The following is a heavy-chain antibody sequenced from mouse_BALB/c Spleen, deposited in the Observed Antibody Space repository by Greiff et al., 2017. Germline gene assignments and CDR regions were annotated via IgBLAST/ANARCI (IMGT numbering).Heavy chain of an antibody. V-gene: IGHV3-2*02. J-gene: IGHJ3*01. CDR3: ARAYYRYDGPY. CDR2: ISYSGST. Sequence: EVQGVESGPGLVKPSQSLSLTCTVTGYSITSDYAWNWIRQFPGNKLEWMGYISYSGSTSYNPSLKSRISITRDTSKNQFFLQLNSVTTEDTATYYCARAYYRYDGPYWGQGTLVTVSA. D-gene: IGHD2-14*01. CDR1: GYSITSDYA.